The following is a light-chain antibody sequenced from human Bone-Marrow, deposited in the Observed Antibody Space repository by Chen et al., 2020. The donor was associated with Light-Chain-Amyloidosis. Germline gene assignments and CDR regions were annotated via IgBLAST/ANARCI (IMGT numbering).Light chain of an antibody. CDR2: ENN. CDR1: SSDIGNNY. Sequence: QSVLTQPPSVSAAPGQRVTISCSGSSSDIGNNYVSWYQKLPGPAPKLLIYENNKRPSGIPDRFSGSQSGTSASLGVTGLQTGDEADYFCGTRDSSLHVWVFGGGTKVTAL. CDR3: GTRDSSLHVWV. J-gene: IGLJ3*02. V-gene: IGLV1-51*02.